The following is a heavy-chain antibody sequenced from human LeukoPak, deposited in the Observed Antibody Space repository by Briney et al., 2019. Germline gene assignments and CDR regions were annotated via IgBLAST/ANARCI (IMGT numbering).Heavy chain of an antibody. V-gene: IGHV3-48*01. D-gene: IGHD6-6*01. CDR2: ISSNSRTI. Sequence: GGSLRLSCAAYGFTFSNYGMDWVRQAPGKGLEWVSYISSNSRTIDYANSVKGRFTVSRDNAKNSLFLQMNSLRAEDTAVYYCTRGGAARPDYWGQGTLVTVSS. CDR3: TRGGAARPDY. J-gene: IGHJ4*02. CDR1: GFTFSNYG.